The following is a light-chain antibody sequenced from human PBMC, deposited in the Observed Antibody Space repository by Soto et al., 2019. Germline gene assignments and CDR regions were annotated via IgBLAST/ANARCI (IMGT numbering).Light chain of an antibody. V-gene: IGLV4-69*01. CDR1: SGHSSNA. CDR3: QTWGTGIVV. J-gene: IGLJ2*01. Sequence: QPVLTQSPSASASLGASVNLTCTLSSGHSSNAIAWHQQQPEKGPRYLMKLNSDGSHSKGDGIPDRFSGSSSGAERYLTISSIQSEDEADYYCQTWGTGIVVFGGGTQLTVL. CDR2: LNSDGSH.